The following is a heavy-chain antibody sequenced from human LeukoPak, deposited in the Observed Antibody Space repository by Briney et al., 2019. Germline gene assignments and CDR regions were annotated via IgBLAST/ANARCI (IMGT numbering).Heavy chain of an antibody. J-gene: IGHJ3*01. CDR3: ARHLEYTTSGKAFDV. CDR2: TYYTGST. D-gene: IGHD3-3*01. CDR1: GGSINNSSSDY. Sequence: PSETLSLTCTVSGGSINNSSSDYWAWIRQPPGKGLEWIGNTYYTGSTYYTSSLKSRVTMSVDTSKNVFSLTLKSLTSADTAVYYCARHLEYTTSGKAFDVWGQGTLVSVSS. V-gene: IGHV4-39*01.